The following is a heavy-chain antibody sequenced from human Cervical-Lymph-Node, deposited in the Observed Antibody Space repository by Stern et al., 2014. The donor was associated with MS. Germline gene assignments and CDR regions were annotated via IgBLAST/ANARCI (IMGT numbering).Heavy chain of an antibody. Sequence: QLQLQESGPGLVKPSETLSLTCDVSGFSISSGYHWGWSRQPPGKGPEGMGSIYQSGTPHHNPSLKSRPPIPVDTPKTQFPLSLTSVTAADTAVYYCTRDAYDTITSWGQGTLVTVSS. CDR2: IYQSGTP. V-gene: IGHV4-38-2*02. D-gene: IGHD3-22*01. CDR1: GFSISSGYH. CDR3: TRDAYDTITS. J-gene: IGHJ4*02.